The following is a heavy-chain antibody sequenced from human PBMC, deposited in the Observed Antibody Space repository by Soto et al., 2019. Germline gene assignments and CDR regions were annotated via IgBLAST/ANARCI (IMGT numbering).Heavy chain of an antibody. CDR2: INPSGGST. CDR3: ARDVGMSSRPYLDY. Sequence: ASVKVSCKASGYTFTTYYMYWVRPAPGQGLEWMGIINPSGGSTSFAQKSQGRRSMTRDTSTSTVYIELISLTSEDTAVYYCARDVGMSSRPYLDYWGQGTLVTVSS. D-gene: IGHD6-6*01. CDR1: GYTFTTYY. V-gene: IGHV1-46*01. J-gene: IGHJ4*02.